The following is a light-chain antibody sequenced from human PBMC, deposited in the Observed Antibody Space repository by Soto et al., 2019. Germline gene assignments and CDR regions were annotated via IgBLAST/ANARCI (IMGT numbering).Light chain of an antibody. V-gene: IGKV1-12*01. CDR2: AAS. Sequence: DIQMTQSPSSVSAPVGDRVTISCRASQDINTWLAWYQQKPGKAPKLLISAASTLQSGVPSRFSGSGSGTEFTLTIQSLQPDDIATYYCQQASSFPHTFGQGTKLEIQ. J-gene: IGKJ2*01. CDR1: QDINTW. CDR3: QQASSFPHT.